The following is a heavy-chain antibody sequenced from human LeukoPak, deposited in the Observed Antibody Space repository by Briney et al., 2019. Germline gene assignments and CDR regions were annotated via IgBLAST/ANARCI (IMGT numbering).Heavy chain of an antibody. CDR1: GCSISTYY. V-gene: IGHV4-59*07. Sequence: SDTLTLTCIASGCSISTYYWSWIRQPPGKGLEWIGYIYYSGSTNYNPSLKSRVTISVDTSKNQFSLKLSSVTAADTAVYYCARYLGDAFDVWGQGTMVTVSS. J-gene: IGHJ3*01. D-gene: IGHD7-27*01. CDR2: IYYSGST. CDR3: ARYLGDAFDV.